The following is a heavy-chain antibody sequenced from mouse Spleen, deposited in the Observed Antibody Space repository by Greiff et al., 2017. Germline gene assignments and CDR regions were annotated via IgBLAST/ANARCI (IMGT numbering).Heavy chain of an antibody. CDR3: ASATPYYAMDY. D-gene: IGHD1-1*01. V-gene: IGHV5-9*04. CDR2: ISSGGGNT. J-gene: IGHJ4*01. Sequence: EVKLVESGGGLVKLGGSLKLSCAASGFTFSSYAMSWVRQTPEKRLEWVATISSGGGNTYYPDSVKGRFTISRDNAKNTLYLQMSSLKSEDTAMYYCASATPYYAMDYWGQGTSVTVSS. CDR1: GFTFSSYA.